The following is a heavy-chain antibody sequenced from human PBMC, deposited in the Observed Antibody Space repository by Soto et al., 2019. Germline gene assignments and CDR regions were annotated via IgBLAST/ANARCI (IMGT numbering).Heavy chain of an antibody. V-gene: IGHV3-48*02. CDR3: ARDAPRCSGGSCFDF. D-gene: IGHD2-15*01. J-gene: IGHJ4*02. CDR2: INSGSSTI. CDR1: RFTFSSYS. Sequence: EVQLVESGGGLVQPGGSLRLSCAPSRFTFSSYSMNWVRQSPGKGLEWVSYINSGSSTIYYADSVKGRFTISRDNAKNSLYLQMNSLRYEDTAVYYCARDAPRCSGGSCFDFWGQGTLVTVSS.